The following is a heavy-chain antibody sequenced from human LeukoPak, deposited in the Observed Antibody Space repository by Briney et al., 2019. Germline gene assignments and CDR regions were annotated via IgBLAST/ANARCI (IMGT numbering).Heavy chain of an antibody. Sequence: AGGSLRLSCAASGFTFSSYSMNWVRQAPGKGLEWVSYISSSSSTIYYADSVKGRFTISRDNAKNSLYLQMNSLRAEDTAVYYCARRGYCSGGSCYYYYYYMDVWGKGTTVTVSS. V-gene: IGHV3-48*01. CDR3: ARRGYCSGGSCYYYYYYMDV. D-gene: IGHD2-15*01. CDR1: GFTFSSYS. J-gene: IGHJ6*03. CDR2: ISSSSSTI.